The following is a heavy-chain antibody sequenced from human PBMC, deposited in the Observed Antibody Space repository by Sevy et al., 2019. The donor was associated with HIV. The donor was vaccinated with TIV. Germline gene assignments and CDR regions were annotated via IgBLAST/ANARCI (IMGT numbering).Heavy chain of an antibody. V-gene: IGHV1-2*02. CDR1: GYTFTGYY. Sequence: ASVKVSCKASGYTFTGYYMHWVRQAPGQGLEWMGWINPNSGGTNYAQKFQGRVTMTRDTSISTAYMELGRLRSDDTAVYYCARGGGRRYYYGMDVWGQGTTVTVSS. J-gene: IGHJ6*02. CDR3: ARGGGRRYYYGMDV. CDR2: INPNSGGT. D-gene: IGHD3-16*01.